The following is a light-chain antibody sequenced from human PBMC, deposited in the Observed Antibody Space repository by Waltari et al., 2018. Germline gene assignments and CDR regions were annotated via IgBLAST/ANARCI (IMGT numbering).Light chain of an antibody. V-gene: IGKV1-5*03. CDR1: QNIASW. J-gene: IGKJ4*01. CDR2: KAS. Sequence: DIQMTQSPSTLSASVGDRVTIPCRARQNIASWVAWYQHKPGKAPNLLIYKASTLESGVPSRFSGSGSGTVFTLTISSLRPDDFATYYCQQYNSYSALTFGGGTRVEIK. CDR3: QQYNSYSALT.